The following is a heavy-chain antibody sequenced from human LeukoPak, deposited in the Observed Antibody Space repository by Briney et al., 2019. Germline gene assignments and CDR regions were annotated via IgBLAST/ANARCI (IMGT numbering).Heavy chain of an antibody. CDR2: MNPNSGNT. Sequence: ASVKVSCKVSGYTLTELSMHWVRQATGQGLEWMGWMNPNSGNTGYAQKFQGRVTMTRNTSISTAYMELSSLRSEDTAVYYCARGHITSGAFDIWGQGTMVTVSS. CDR3: ARGHITSGAFDI. J-gene: IGHJ3*02. CDR1: GYTLTELS. V-gene: IGHV1-8*01. D-gene: IGHD3-10*01.